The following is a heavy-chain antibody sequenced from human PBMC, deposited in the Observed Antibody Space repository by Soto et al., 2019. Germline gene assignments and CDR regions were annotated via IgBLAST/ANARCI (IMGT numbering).Heavy chain of an antibody. CDR2: ISSSSSYI. J-gene: IGHJ4*02. CDR1: GFTFSSYS. V-gene: IGHV3-21*01. D-gene: IGHD6-19*01. CDR3: ARDRTAVAFDYFDY. Sequence: EVQLVESGGGLVKPGGSLRLSCAASGFTFSSYSMNWVRQAPGKGLEWVSSISSSSSYIYYADSVKGRFTISRDNAKNSLYLQMNSLRAEGTAVYYCARDRTAVAFDYFDYWGQGTLVSVSS.